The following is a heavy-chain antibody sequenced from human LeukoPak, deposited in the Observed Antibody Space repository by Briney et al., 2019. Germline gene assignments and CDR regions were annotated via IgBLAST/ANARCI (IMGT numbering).Heavy chain of an antibody. Sequence: SETLSLTCTVSGGSISSYYRSWIRQPPGKGLAWIGYIYYSGTTNYNPSLKSRVTISVDTSKNQFSLKLSSVTAADTAVYYCARATSSGYYGDYWGQGTLVTVSS. CDR1: GGSISSYY. V-gene: IGHV4-59*01. CDR3: ARATSSGYYGDY. J-gene: IGHJ4*02. D-gene: IGHD3-22*01. CDR2: IYYSGTT.